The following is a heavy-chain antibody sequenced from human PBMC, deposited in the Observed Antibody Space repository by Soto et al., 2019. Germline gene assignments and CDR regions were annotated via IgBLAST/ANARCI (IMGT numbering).Heavy chain of an antibody. CDR2: IWSDASNK. Sequence: QVRLVESGGGVVQPGGSLRLSCAGSGFSFSNHGMHWVRQAPGKGLEWEAAIWSDASNKYYADSGKGRFTISRDNSKNTLYLQMNTLRAEDTAVYYCATDGFNKPGYYYGMGVWGQGTTVTVSS. CDR3: ATDGFNKPGYYYGMGV. CDR1: GFSFSNHG. J-gene: IGHJ6*02. V-gene: IGHV3-33*03. D-gene: IGHD6-25*01.